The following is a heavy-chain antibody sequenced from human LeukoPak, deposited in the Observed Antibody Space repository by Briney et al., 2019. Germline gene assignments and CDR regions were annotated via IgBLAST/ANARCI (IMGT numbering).Heavy chain of an antibody. J-gene: IGHJ1*01. CDR1: GFTFSSYA. Sequence: GGSLRLSCVTSGFTFSSYAMSWVRQAPGKGLEWVSVITSSGGGIYYADSVRGRFTISRDNSKNTLYLQMNSLRAEDTAVYYCAKDPAPHCSSTSCYQYFQHWGQGTLVTVSS. CDR3: AKDPAPHCSSTSCYQYFQH. D-gene: IGHD2-2*01. CDR2: ITSSGGGI. V-gene: IGHV3-23*01.